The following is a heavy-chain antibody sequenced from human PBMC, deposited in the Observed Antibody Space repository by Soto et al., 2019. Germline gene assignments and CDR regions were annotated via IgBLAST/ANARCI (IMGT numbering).Heavy chain of an antibody. CDR2: ISGSGGST. V-gene: IGHV3-23*01. CDR3: AKQTDISSPWGALDI. CDR1: GFTFSSYA. J-gene: IGHJ3*02. Sequence: EVQLLESGGGLVQPGGSLRLSCAASGFTFSSYAMTWVRQAPAQGLEWVSGISGSGGSTHYADSVKGRFTISRDSSKNTLYLQMDSLRAEDTAVYYCAKQTDISSPWGALDIWGQGTMVSVSS. D-gene: IGHD5-12*01.